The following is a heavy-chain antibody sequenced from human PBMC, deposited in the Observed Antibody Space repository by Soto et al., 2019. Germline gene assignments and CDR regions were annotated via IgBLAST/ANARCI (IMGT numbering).Heavy chain of an antibody. D-gene: IGHD3-10*01. CDR2: IIPIFGTA. J-gene: IGHJ6*02. V-gene: IGHV1-69*12. Sequence: QVQLVQSGAEVKKPGSPVKVSCKASGGTVSSYAISWVRQAPGQGLEWMGGIIPIFGTADYAQKFQGRVTITADESTSTAYMELSSLRSEDTAVYYCARSGARPGDYYYGMDVWGQGTTVTVSS. CDR3: ARSGARPGDYYYGMDV. CDR1: GGTVSSYA.